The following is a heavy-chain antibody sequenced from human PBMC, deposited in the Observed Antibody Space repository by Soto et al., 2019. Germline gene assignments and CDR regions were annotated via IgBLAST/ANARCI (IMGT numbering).Heavy chain of an antibody. CDR3: AKGRDGYNYEFDY. CDR2: ISYDGSNK. Sequence: QAQLVESGGGVVQPGRSLRLSCAASGFTFSSYGMHWVRQAPGKGLEWVAVISYDGSNKYYADSVKGRFTISRDNPKNTLYLQMNSLRAEDTAVYYCAKGRDGYNYEFDYWGQGTLVTVSS. D-gene: IGHD5-12*01. V-gene: IGHV3-30*18. CDR1: GFTFSSYG. J-gene: IGHJ4*02.